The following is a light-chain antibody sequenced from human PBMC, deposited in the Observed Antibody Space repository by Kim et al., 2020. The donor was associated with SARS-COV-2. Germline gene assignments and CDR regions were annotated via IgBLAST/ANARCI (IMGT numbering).Light chain of an antibody. CDR3: QQSYSSLT. Sequence: INNYLNWYQQKPGKAPKLLIYVVSNLQTGVPSRFSGSGSGTYFTLTISSLQPEDFATYYCQQSYSSLTFGGGTKVDIK. CDR1: INNY. V-gene: IGKV1-39*01. CDR2: VVS. J-gene: IGKJ4*01.